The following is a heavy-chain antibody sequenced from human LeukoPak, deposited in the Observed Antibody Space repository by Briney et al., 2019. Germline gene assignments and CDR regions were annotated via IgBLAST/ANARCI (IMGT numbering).Heavy chain of an antibody. CDR1: GGSFSGYY. CDR3: ARRSRLHIVDAATAVAY. J-gene: IGHJ4*02. D-gene: IGHD2-15*01. Sequence: SETLSLTCAVYGGSFSGYYWSWIRQPPGKGREWIGDINHSGSTNYNPSLKSRVTISLDTSKNQFSLKLSSVTAADTAVYYCARRSRLHIVDAATAVAYWGQGTLVTVSS. CDR2: INHSGST. V-gene: IGHV4-34*01.